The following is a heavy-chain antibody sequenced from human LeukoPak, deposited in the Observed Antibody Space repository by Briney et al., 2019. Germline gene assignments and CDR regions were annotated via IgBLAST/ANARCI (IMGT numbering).Heavy chain of an antibody. V-gene: IGHV4-31*03. CDR1: GGSISSGGYY. J-gene: IGHJ4*02. Sequence: PSETLSLTCTVSGGSISSGGYYWSWIRQHPGKGLEWIGCVYYSGSTYYNPTLKSRVTISVDTSKNQFSLKLSSVTAADTAVEYCARGPPFSSGWYDYWGQGTLVTVSS. CDR2: VYYSGST. D-gene: IGHD6-19*01. CDR3: ARGPPFSSGWYDY.